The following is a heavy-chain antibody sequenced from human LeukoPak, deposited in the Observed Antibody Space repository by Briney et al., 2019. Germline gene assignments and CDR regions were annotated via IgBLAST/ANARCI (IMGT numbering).Heavy chain of an antibody. CDR2: MNAGNGNT. V-gene: IGHV1-3*01. Sequence: GASVKVSCKASGYIFTDYAIHWLRQAPGQRPEWMGWMNAGNGNTKYSQKFQGRITLIRDTSAATAYMELSSLRNEDTAVYFCAKGTLRWRVNDAFDIWGQGTMVTVSS. D-gene: IGHD6-19*01. J-gene: IGHJ3*02. CDR3: AKGTLRWRVNDAFDI. CDR1: GYIFTDYA.